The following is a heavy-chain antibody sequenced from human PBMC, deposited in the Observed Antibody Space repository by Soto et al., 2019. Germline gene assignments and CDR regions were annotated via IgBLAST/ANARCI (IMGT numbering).Heavy chain of an antibody. CDR3: ARDGGGFGELLLNSYDAFDL. V-gene: IGHV3-30*04. J-gene: IGHJ3*01. Sequence: QEQLVESGGGVVQPGTSLRLSCTASGFSFSTYAMYWFRQAPGKGLEWVAIISYDGSNAQYADSVKGRFTVARDNSKNTLYLQMHSLPAEDTAVYYCARDGGGFGELLLNSYDAFDLWGQGKLVTVSS. CDR2: ISYDGSNA. D-gene: IGHD3-10*01. CDR1: GFSFSTYA.